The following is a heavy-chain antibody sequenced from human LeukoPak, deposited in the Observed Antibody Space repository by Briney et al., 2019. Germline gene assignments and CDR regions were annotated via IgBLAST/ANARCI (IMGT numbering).Heavy chain of an antibody. CDR2: DGTNI. Sequence: GRSLRLSCAASGFSFRTSGMHWVRQAPGRGLEWVAVDGTNIYYADSVKGRFTISRDNSKNTLYLQMNSLRAEDTAIYYCASNVGPRRRSPVLLDVWGQGTMVTVSS. CDR3: ASNVGPRRRSPVLLDV. V-gene: IGHV3-33*01. D-gene: IGHD1-26*01. J-gene: IGHJ6*02. CDR1: GFSFRTSG.